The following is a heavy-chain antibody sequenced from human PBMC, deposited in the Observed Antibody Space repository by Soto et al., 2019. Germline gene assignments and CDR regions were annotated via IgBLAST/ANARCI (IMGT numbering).Heavy chain of an antibody. D-gene: IGHD2-8*01. Sequence: EVQLLESGGGLGQPGGSLRLSCTASGFTFRKYAMSWVRQAPGKGLEWISGISDSDDDTDYADSVRGRFTISRDNSKNTLYLKMNSLRGDDTAVDYCAKDGGVSARYFDTWGQGTLVTVSS. V-gene: IGHV3-23*01. J-gene: IGHJ4*02. CDR3: AKDGGVSARYFDT. CDR2: ISDSDDDT. CDR1: GFTFRKYA.